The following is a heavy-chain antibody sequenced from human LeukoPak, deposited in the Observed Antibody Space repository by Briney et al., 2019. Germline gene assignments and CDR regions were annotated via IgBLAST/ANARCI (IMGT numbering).Heavy chain of an antibody. D-gene: IGHD6-13*01. CDR2: INHSGST. V-gene: IGHV4-34*01. CDR3: ARGYSSSWYFNWFDP. Sequence: SETLSLTCAVYGGSFSGYYWSWIRQPPGKGLEWIGEINHSGSTFYNPSLKSRVTMSVDTSKNQFSLKLSSVTAADTAVYYRARGYSSSWYFNWFDPWGQGTLVTVSS. J-gene: IGHJ5*02. CDR1: GGSFSGYY.